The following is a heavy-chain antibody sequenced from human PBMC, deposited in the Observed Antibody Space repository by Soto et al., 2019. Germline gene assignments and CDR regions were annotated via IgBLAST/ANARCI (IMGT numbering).Heavy chain of an antibody. CDR1: GFTFSSYA. V-gene: IGHV3-23*01. CDR3: ANAGLAVAGTSSY. D-gene: IGHD6-19*01. J-gene: IGHJ4*02. Sequence: GGSLRLSCAASGFTFSSYAMSWVRQAPGKGLEWVSAIRGSGGSTYYADSVKGRFTISRDNSKNTLYLQMNSLRAEDTAVYYCANAGLAVAGTSSYWGQGTLVTVSS. CDR2: IRGSGGST.